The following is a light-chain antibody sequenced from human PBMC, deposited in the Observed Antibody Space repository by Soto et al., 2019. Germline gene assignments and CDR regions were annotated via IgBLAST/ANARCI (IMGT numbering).Light chain of an antibody. CDR2: GAS. Sequence: IVLTQSPGTLSLSPGERATLSCRASQSVDSNFLAWYQRKPGQAPRLLIYGASTRAAGVPDRFSGSGSGTDFTLTITRLEPEDFAVYYCQQYGRSPLMYTFGQGTKLGVK. CDR3: QQYGRSPLMYT. J-gene: IGKJ2*01. CDR1: QSVDSNF. V-gene: IGKV3-20*01.